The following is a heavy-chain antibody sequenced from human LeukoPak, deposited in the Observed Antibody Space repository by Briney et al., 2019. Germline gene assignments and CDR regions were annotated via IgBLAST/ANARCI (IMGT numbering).Heavy chain of an antibody. Sequence: SETLSLTCAVYGGSFSGYYWSWIRQPPGKGLEWIGEINHSGSTNYNPSLKSRVTISVDTSKNQFSLKLSSVTAADTAVYYCARHRGSVRHIVATFFANRNPIARYYYYYMDVWGKGTTVTISS. CDR3: ARHRGSVRHIVATFFANRNPIARYYYYYMDV. V-gene: IGHV4-34*01. CDR2: INHSGST. CDR1: GGSFSGYY. J-gene: IGHJ6*03. D-gene: IGHD5-12*01.